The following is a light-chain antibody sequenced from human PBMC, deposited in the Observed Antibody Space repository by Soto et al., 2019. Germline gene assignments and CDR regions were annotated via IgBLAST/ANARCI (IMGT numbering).Light chain of an antibody. Sequence: AIHLTQSPSSLSASVGDRVTITCRASQDISNTLAWYQQKPGQPPKLLIHLASSLERGVPSRFSGSGSGTDFTLTISGLQPEDFATYYCQVFNTFPLTVGQGTRLEIK. CDR3: QVFNTFPLT. CDR1: QDISNT. CDR2: LAS. V-gene: IGKV1-13*02. J-gene: IGKJ5*01.